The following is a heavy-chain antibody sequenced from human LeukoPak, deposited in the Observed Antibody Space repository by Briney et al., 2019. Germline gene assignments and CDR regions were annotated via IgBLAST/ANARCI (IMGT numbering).Heavy chain of an antibody. V-gene: IGHV4-4*07. CDR3: ARHRRYSSSWFPLDFDY. CDR1: GGSLSGYY. J-gene: IGHJ4*02. D-gene: IGHD6-13*01. Sequence: SETLSLTCSSYGGSLSGYYWSWIRQPAGKGLEWIGRIYTSGSTNYNPSLKSRVTMSVDTSKNQFSLKLSSVTAADTAVYYCARHRRYSSSWFPLDFDYWGQGTLVTVSS. CDR2: IYTSGST.